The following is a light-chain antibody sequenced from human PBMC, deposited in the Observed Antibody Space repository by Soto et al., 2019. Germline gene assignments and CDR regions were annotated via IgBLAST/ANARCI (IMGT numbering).Light chain of an antibody. J-gene: IGKJ2*01. Sequence: EIVLTQSPGTLYLSPGERATLSCRASQSVSSNYLAWYQQKPGQAPRLLIYDASSRATGVPDRFSGSGSGTDVPLAISRLEPEDVALYYCQQYGSSPRTFGQGTKLEIK. V-gene: IGKV3-20*01. CDR3: QQYGSSPRT. CDR2: DAS. CDR1: QSVSSNY.